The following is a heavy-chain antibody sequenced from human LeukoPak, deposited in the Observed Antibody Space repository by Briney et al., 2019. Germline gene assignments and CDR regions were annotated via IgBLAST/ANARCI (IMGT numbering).Heavy chain of an antibody. CDR3: ARTGGLDI. V-gene: IGHV3-30-3*01. Sequence: GGSLRLSCVATGFTFSDYHMIWLRQAPGKGLEWVAIISYDGTNKYYADSVKGRFTISRDNSKNTLYLQMNSLRAEDTAVYYCARTGGLDIWGQGTMVTVSS. D-gene: IGHD2-8*02. CDR1: GFTFSDYH. CDR2: ISYDGTNK. J-gene: IGHJ3*02.